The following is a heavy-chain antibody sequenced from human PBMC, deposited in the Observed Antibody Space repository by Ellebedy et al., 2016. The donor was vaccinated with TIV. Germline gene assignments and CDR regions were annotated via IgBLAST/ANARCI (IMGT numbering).Heavy chain of an antibody. CDR3: ARRGPARWFDP. CDR1: GGSISSSSYY. CDR2: IYYSGST. J-gene: IGHJ5*02. V-gene: IGHV4-39*01. Sequence: MPSETLSLTCAVSGGSISSSSYYWGWIRQPPGKGMAWIGCIYYSGSTYYNPSLKSRVTISVDTSKNQYSLTLSSVTAADTAVYYCARRGPARWFDPWGQGTLVTVSS.